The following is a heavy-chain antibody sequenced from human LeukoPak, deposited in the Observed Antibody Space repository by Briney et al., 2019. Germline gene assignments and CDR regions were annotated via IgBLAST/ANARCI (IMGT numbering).Heavy chain of an antibody. CDR3: AKDPVVRGVIPYYFDY. D-gene: IGHD3-10*01. CDR2: ISGSGGST. CDR1: GFTFSSYS. V-gene: IGHV3-23*01. J-gene: IGHJ4*02. Sequence: PGGSLRLSCAASGFTFSSYSMNWVRQAPGKGLEWVSAISGSGGSTYYADSVKGRFTISRDNSKNTLYLQMNSLRAEDTAVYYCAKDPVVRGVIPYYFDYWGQGTLVTVSS.